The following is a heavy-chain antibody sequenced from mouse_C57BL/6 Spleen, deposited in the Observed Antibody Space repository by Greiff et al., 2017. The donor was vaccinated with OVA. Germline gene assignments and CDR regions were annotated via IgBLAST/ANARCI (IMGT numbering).Heavy chain of an antibody. J-gene: IGHJ4*01. V-gene: IGHV5-17*01. Sequence: EVHLVESGGGLVKPGGSLKLSCAASGFTFSDYGMHWVRQAPEKGLEWVAYISSGSSTIYYADTVKGRFTISRDNAKNTLFLQMTSLRSEDTAMYYCARWDGSSYWAMDYWGQGTSVTVSS. CDR1: GFTFSDYG. D-gene: IGHD1-1*01. CDR3: ARWDGSSYWAMDY. CDR2: ISSGSSTI.